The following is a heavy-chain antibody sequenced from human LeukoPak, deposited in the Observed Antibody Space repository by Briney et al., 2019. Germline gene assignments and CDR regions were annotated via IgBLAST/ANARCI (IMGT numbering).Heavy chain of an antibody. Sequence: QPGGSLRLSCAASGFTFSSYGMHWVRQAPGKGLEWVAVISYDGSNKYYADSVKGRFAISRDNAKNTLYLQMNSLRAEDTAVYHCARIIVAAGTGYWGQGTLVTVSS. CDR2: ISYDGSNK. V-gene: IGHV3-30*03. CDR3: ARIIVAAGTGY. J-gene: IGHJ4*02. D-gene: IGHD6-13*01. CDR1: GFTFSSYG.